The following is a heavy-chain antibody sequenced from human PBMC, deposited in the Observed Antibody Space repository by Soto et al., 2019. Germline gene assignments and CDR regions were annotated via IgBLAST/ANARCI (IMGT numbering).Heavy chain of an antibody. CDR2: ISYDGGNK. Sequence: GGSLRLSCAASGFSLRTYAMHWVRQAPGKGLEWVSAISYDGGNKYYADSVKGRFTISRDNSKNTLYLQMNSLRTEDTAVYYCARDSYGFDYWGQGTLVTVSS. V-gene: IGHV3-30-3*01. CDR1: GFSLRTYA. J-gene: IGHJ4*02. D-gene: IGHD3-16*01. CDR3: ARDSYGFDY.